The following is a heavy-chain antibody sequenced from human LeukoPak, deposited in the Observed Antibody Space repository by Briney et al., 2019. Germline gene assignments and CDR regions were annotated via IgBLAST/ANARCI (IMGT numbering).Heavy chain of an antibody. CDR3: ARQGCSSTSCYVYYYYYMDV. J-gene: IGHJ6*03. CDR2: IYYSGST. V-gene: IGHV4-39*01. D-gene: IGHD2-2*01. CDR1: GGSISSSSYY. Sequence: SETLSLTCTVSGGSISSSSYYWGWIRQPPGKGLEWIGSIYYSGSTYYNPSLKSRVTISVDTSKNQFSLKLSSVTAADTAVYYCARQGCSSTSCYVYYYYYMDVWGKGTTVTVSS.